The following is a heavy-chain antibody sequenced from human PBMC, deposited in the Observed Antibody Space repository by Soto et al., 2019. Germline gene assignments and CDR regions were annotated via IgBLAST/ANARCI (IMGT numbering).Heavy chain of an antibody. D-gene: IGHD2-2*02. CDR3: ARGLADVVVPAAIDY. Sequence: QVQLQQWGAGLLKPSETLSLTCAVYGGSFSGYYWSWIRQPPGKGLEWIGEINHSGSTNYNPSLKSRVTISVDTSKNQFSLKLSSVTAADTAVYYCARGLADVVVPAAIDYWGQGTLVTVYS. CDR2: INHSGST. V-gene: IGHV4-34*01. CDR1: GGSFSGYY. J-gene: IGHJ4*02.